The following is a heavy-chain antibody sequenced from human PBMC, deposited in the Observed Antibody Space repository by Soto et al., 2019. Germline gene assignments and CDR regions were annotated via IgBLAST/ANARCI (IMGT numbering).Heavy chain of an antibody. CDR2: ISYDGSNK. J-gene: IGHJ6*02. V-gene: IGHV3-30*18. Sequence: TGGSLRLSCAASGFTFSSYGMHWVRQAPGKGLEWVAVISYDGSNKYYADSVKGRFTISRDNSKNTLYLQMNSLRAEDTAVYYCAKTSMGPPIGMIVVVIQTQINYGMDVWGQGTTVTVSS. CDR1: GFTFSSYG. CDR3: AKTSMGPPIGMIVVVIQTQINYGMDV. D-gene: IGHD3-22*01.